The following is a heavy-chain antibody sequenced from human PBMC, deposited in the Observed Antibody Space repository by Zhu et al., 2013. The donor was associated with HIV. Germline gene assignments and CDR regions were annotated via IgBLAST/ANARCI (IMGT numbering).Heavy chain of an antibody. V-gene: IGHV1-69*01. Sequence: VQLVQSGAEVKKPGSSVKVSCKASGGTISSYAISWVRQAPGQGLEWLGGYIPIFHTPQYAQKFQARLTIMADESTTTGYMELSSLTSEDTAIYYCAPWKSGRYSPSRALDVWGQGTMVTVSS. CDR2: YIPIFHTP. CDR1: GGTISSYA. D-gene: IGHD1-26*01. CDR3: APWKSGRYSPSRALDV. J-gene: IGHJ3*01.